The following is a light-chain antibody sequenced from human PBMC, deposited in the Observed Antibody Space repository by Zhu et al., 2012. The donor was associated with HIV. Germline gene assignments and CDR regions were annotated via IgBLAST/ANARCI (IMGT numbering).Light chain of an antibody. V-gene: IGKV1-5*03. J-gene: IGKJ2*01. CDR1: QYIGSW. Sequence: DIQMTQSPSTLSASLGDRVTITCRASQYIGSWLAWYQQKAGKAPKLLIYKASIIEVGSHQGSAAVESGTEFTLTISSLQPDDSASYYCQQYDSYSLLTFGQGTKLEIK. CDR2: KAS. CDR3: QQYDSYSLLT.